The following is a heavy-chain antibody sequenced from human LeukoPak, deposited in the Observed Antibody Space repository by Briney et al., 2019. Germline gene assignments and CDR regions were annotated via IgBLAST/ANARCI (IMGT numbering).Heavy chain of an antibody. J-gene: IGHJ5*02. CDR3: ARSPHCSSTSCYSSGWFDP. V-gene: IGHV1-18*01. Sequence: ASVKVSCKASGYTFTSYGISWVRQAPGQGLEWMGWISAYNGNTNYAQKLQGRVTMTTDTSTSTAYMELRSLRSDDTAAYYCARSPHCSSTSCYSSGWFDPWGQGTLVTVSS. CDR1: GYTFTSYG. D-gene: IGHD2-2*02. CDR2: ISAYNGNT.